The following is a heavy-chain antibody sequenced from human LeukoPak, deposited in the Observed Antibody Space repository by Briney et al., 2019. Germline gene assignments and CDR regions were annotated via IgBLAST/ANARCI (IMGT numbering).Heavy chain of an antibody. CDR1: GFSFSSYG. Sequence: PGGSLRLSCAASGFSFSSYGMHWVRQAQGKGLEWVAFVRYDGINKYYAGSVKGRFTISRDNSKNTLYLQMNSLRAEDTAMYYCAKVLYGDPYFGSWGQGALVTVSS. CDR2: VRYDGINK. CDR3: AKVLYGDPYFGS. V-gene: IGHV3-30*02. D-gene: IGHD4-17*01. J-gene: IGHJ4*02.